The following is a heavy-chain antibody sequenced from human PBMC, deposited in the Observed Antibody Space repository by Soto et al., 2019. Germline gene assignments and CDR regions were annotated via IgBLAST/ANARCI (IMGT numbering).Heavy chain of an antibody. CDR3: TKRRQQPVDNWFDP. CDR2: ISWNIGSI. J-gene: IGHJ5*02. V-gene: IGHV3-9*01. D-gene: IGHD6-13*01. CDR1: GFIFDDYS. Sequence: SLRLTCAASGFIFDDYSRHWVRQAPGKGLEWVSGISWNIGSICYADSVKGRFTISRDNAKNSLYLQINSLRAEDTALYYCTKRRQQPVDNWFDPCGQGTLVTVSS.